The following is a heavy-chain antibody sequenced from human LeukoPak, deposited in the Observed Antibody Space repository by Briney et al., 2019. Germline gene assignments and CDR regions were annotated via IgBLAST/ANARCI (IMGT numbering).Heavy chain of an antibody. CDR3: AKVRTYFYHGLDV. D-gene: IGHD1-14*01. CDR1: GFTFSSYA. Sequence: GGSLRLSCAASGFTFSSYALSWVRQTPGKGLEYVSTISGTGGSTYHADSVRGRFTISRDNSKNTLFLQVNSLRAEDTAVYYCAKVRTYFYHGLDVWGQGTTVTVSS. CDR2: ISGTGGST. V-gene: IGHV3-23*01. J-gene: IGHJ6*02.